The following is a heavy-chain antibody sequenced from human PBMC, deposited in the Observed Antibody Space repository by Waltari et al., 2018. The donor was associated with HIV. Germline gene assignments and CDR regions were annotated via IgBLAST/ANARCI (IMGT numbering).Heavy chain of an antibody. D-gene: IGHD1-1*01. V-gene: IGHV5-51*01. J-gene: IGHJ1*01. Sequence: EVRLEQSGAEVKKSGESLKISCKASGYTFTDHWIGWVRQMPGKGLEWRGIIYPDDSDARYSPSFQGHVTFSVDKSTDTSYVQWTTVRTSDTATYYCARQRESRLDDWGQGTLVTVSS. CDR3: ARQRESRLDD. CDR2: IYPDDSDA. CDR1: GYTFTDHW.